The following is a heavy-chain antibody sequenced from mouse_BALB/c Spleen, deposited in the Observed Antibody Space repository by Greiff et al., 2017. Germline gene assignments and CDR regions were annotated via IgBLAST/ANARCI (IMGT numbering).Heavy chain of an antibody. CDR1: GFTFSSYA. Sequence: DVHLVESGGGLVKPGGSLKLSCAASGFTFSSYAMSWVRQTPEKRLEWVASISSGGSTYYPDSVKGRFTISRDNARNILYLQMSSLRSEDTAMYYCARHYRYGDYYAMDYWGQGTSVTVSS. V-gene: IGHV5-6-5*01. J-gene: IGHJ4*01. CDR2: ISSGGST. CDR3: ARHYRYGDYYAMDY. D-gene: IGHD2-14*01.